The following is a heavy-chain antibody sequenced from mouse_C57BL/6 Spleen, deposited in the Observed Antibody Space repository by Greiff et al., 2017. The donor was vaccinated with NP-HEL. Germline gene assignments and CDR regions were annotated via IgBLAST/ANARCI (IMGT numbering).Heavy chain of an antibody. CDR1: GYTFTDYY. CDR2: INPNNGGT. V-gene: IGHV1-26*01. J-gene: IGHJ2*01. Sequence: VQLQQSGPELVKPGASVKISCKASGYTFTDYYMNWVKQSHGKSLEWIGDINPNNGGTSYNQKFKGKATLTVDKSSSTAYMELRGLTSEDSAVYYCAGGRFFCYFDYWGQGTTLTVSS. CDR3: AGGRFFCYFDY.